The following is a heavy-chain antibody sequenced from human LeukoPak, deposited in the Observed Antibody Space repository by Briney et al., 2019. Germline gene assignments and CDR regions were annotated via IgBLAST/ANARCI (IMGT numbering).Heavy chain of an antibody. CDR1: GFTFSSYT. V-gene: IGHV3-23*01. CDR3: ASKVSGFSSPLDY. CDR2: ITGSGGST. J-gene: IGHJ4*02. Sequence: GGSLRLSCAASGFTFSSYTMIWVRQAPGKGLEWVSAITGSGGSTYYADSVKGRFTISIDNSKNTVYLQMNSLRAEDTALYYCASKVSGFSSPLDYWGQGILVTVSS. D-gene: IGHD2-2*01.